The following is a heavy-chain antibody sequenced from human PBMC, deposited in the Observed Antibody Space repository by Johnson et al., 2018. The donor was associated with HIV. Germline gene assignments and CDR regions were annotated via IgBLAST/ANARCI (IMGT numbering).Heavy chain of an antibody. CDR3: AREPRGPSSGSRIPDAFDI. J-gene: IGHJ3*02. V-gene: IGHV3-30*03. Sequence: QVQLVESGGGVVQPGRSLRLSCAASGFTFNNYGMHWVRQAPGKGLEWVAVISYDGSNKYYADSVKGRFTISRDNSKNTLYLQMNSLRAEDTAVYYCAREPRGPSSGSRIPDAFDIWGQGTMVTVSS. D-gene: IGHD3-10*01. CDR2: ISYDGSNK. CDR1: GFTFNNYG.